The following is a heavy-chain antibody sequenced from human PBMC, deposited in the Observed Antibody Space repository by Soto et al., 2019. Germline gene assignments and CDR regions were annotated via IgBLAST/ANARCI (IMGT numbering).Heavy chain of an antibody. CDR1: GXXISSXX. V-gene: IGHV4-59*08. CDR3: ARRYGDCFDF. J-gene: IGHJ4*02. CDR2: IYYSGST. D-gene: IGHD4-17*01. Sequence: QVQLQESGPGLXXXXXXXSLXXTVSGXXISSXXWSWIRQPPGKGLEWIGYIYYSGSTNYNPSLKSRVTISVDTSKNQFSLKLSSVTAADTAVYYCARRYGDCFDFWGQGTLVTVSS.